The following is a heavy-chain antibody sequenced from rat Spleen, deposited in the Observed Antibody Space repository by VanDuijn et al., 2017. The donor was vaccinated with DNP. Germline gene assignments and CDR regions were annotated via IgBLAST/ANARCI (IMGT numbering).Heavy chain of an antibody. CDR2: MWTGGST. Sequence: QVQLKESGPGLVQPSQTLSLTCTVAGFSLTSYNVHWVRQPPGKGLEWMGIMWTGGSTDHNSALKSRLTISRDTSKSQVFLKMNSVQTEDTAMYFCARSQGYYYDGSYYPFAYWGQGTLVTVSS. CDR1: GFSLTSYN. V-gene: IGHV2-30*01. CDR3: ARSQGYYYDGSYYPFAY. J-gene: IGHJ3*01. D-gene: IGHD1-12*02.